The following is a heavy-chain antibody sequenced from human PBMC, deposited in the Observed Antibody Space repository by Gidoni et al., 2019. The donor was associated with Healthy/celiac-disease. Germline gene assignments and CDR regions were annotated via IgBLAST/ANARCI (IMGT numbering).Heavy chain of an antibody. CDR1: GFTFSSYG. J-gene: IGHJ4*02. V-gene: IGHV3-30*18. D-gene: IGHD3-22*01. Sequence: GFTFSSYGMHWVRQAPGKGLEWVAVISYDGSNKYYADSVKGRFTISRDNSKNTLYLQMNSLRAEDTAVYYCAKDVLEGNYDSSGYPQEDYWGQGTLVTVSS. CDR2: ISYDGSNK. CDR3: AKDVLEGNYDSSGYPQEDY.